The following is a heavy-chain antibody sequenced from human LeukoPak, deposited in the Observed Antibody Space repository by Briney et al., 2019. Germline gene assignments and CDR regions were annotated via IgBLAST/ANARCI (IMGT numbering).Heavy chain of an antibody. J-gene: IGHJ5*02. V-gene: IGHV4-34*01. CDR3: ARDSSSGWFTSLDP. D-gene: IGHD6-19*01. CDR1: GGSFSGYY. Sequence: PSETLSLTCAVYGGSFSGYYWSWIRQPPGKGLEWIGSLYYSGSTYYNPSLKSRVTVSVDTSKNQFSLKLSSVTAADTAVYYCARDSSSGWFTSLDPWGQGTLVTVSS. CDR2: LYYSGST.